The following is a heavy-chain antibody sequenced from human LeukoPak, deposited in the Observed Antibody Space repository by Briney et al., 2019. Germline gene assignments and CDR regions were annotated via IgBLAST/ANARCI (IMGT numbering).Heavy chain of an antibody. J-gene: IGHJ3*01. CDR1: GYTFGAYY. V-gene: IGHV1-2*02. D-gene: IGHD3-16*01. Sequence: ASVKVSCKGSGYTFGAYYMYWVRQAPRQGLEWMGWIRPNSGGTNYTQKFQGRVTMTRDTSINTAYMELSRLTSDDTAVYCCATWGLHFVFWGQGTMVIVAS. CDR2: IRPNSGGT. CDR3: ATWGLHFVF.